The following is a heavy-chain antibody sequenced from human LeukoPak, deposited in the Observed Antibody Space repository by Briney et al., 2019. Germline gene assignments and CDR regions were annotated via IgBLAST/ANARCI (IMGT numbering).Heavy chain of an antibody. Sequence: GGSLRLSCAASGFTFDDYGMSWVRQAPGKGLEWVSGINWNGGSTGYADSVKGRFTISRDSAKNSLYLQMNSLRAEDTAFYYCARDGRAGYSYGYLDYWGQGTLVTVSS. J-gene: IGHJ4*02. CDR2: INWNGGST. CDR1: GFTFDDYG. V-gene: IGHV3-20*04. D-gene: IGHD5-18*01. CDR3: ARDGRAGYSYGYLDY.